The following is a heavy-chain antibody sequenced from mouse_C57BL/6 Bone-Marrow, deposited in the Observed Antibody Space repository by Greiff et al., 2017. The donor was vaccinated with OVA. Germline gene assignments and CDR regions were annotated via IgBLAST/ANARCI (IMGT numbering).Heavy chain of an antibody. D-gene: IGHD2-13*01. Sequence: EVQLVESGGGLVQPKGSLKLSCAASGFTFTTYAMPWVRPAPGQGLEWVARIRSTCSNYATYYADSVPDRFTISRDNSQSMLYLQMNNLKTEDSAMYCYVRACDYYDWGQGTTLTVAS. CDR1: GFTFTTYA. V-gene: IGHV10-3*01. J-gene: IGHJ2*01. CDR3: VRACDYYD. CDR2: IRSTCSNYAT.